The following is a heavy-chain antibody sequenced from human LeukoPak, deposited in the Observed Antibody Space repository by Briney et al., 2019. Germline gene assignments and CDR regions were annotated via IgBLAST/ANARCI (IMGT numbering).Heavy chain of an antibody. CDR1: GGSISSYY. V-gene: IGHV4-59*12. D-gene: IGHD3-3*01. CDR2: IYYSGST. Sequence: SETLSLTCTVSGGSISSYYWSWIRQPPGKGLEWIGYIYYSGSTNYNPSLESRVTISVDTSKNQFSLKLSSVTAADTAVYYCARGRYYDFWSGYNYYYYGMDVWGQGTTVTVSS. CDR3: ARGRYYDFWSGYNYYYYGMDV. J-gene: IGHJ6*02.